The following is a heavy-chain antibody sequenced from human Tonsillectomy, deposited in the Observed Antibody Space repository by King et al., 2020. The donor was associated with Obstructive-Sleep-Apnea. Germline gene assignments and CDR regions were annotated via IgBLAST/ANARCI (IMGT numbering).Heavy chain of an antibody. Sequence: VQLVESGGGVVQPGRSLRLSCAASGFTFSSYAMHWVRQAPGKGLEWVAVISYDGSNKYYADSVKGRFTFSRDNSNSTLSLQMNSLRAEDTAVYYCARDPTSYYSSYYFDYWGQGTLVTVSS. CDR1: GFTFSSYA. CDR2: ISYDGSNK. V-gene: IGHV3-30*04. J-gene: IGHJ4*02. CDR3: ARDPTSYYSSYYFDY. D-gene: IGHD3-9*01.